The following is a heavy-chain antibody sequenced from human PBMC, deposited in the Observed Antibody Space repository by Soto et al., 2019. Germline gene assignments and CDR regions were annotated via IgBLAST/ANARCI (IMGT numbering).Heavy chain of an antibody. D-gene: IGHD3-22*01. CDR2: INDSNSNYK. Sequence: GGSLRLSCAASGFSFSDYYMSWIRQAPGKGLEWVSYINDSNSNYKNHADSVRGRFTISRDNAKNSLYLQMNGLRAEDTAVYYCARATGYYHTSGSDSWGQGTLVTVSS. V-gene: IGHV3-11*06. CDR1: GFSFSDYY. J-gene: IGHJ4*02. CDR3: ARATGYYHTSGSDS.